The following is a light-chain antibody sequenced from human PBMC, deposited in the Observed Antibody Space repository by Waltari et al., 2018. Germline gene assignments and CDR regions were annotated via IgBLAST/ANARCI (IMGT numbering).Light chain of an antibody. J-gene: IGKJ2*01. V-gene: IGKV3-15*01. CDR3: QQYSNWYT. CDR2: DAS. Sequence: EILMTQSPATLSVSPVERATLSCRASQSVSSTLAWYQQKPGQAPRLLIYDASTRATGIPARFSGSGSGTEFTLTISSLQSEDFAVYYCQQYSNWYTFGQGTKLEIK. CDR1: QSVSST.